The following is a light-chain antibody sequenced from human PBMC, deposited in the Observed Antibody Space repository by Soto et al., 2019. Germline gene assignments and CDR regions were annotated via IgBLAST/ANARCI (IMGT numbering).Light chain of an antibody. V-gene: IGLV2-14*01. Sequence: QSVLTQPASVSGSPGQSITISCTGTSSDVGAFNFVSWYQQHPGKAPKLMIYEVSNRPSGASNRFSGSKSGNTASLTISGLQAEDEADYYCSSYTSTSTLVFGGGTKVTVL. CDR3: SSYTSTSTLV. CDR2: EVS. CDR1: SSDVGAFNF. J-gene: IGLJ2*01.